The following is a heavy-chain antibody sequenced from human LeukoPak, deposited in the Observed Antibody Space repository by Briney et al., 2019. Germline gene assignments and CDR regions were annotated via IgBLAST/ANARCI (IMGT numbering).Heavy chain of an antibody. CDR2: INHSGST. CDR1: GGSFSGYY. V-gene: IGHV4-34*01. CDR3: ARILWFGEFDAFDI. J-gene: IGHJ3*02. D-gene: IGHD3-10*01. Sequence: PSETLSLTCAVYGGSFSGYYWSWIRQPPGKGLEWIGEINHSGSTNYNPSLKSRVTISVDTSKNQFSLKLSSVTAADTAVYYCARILWFGEFDAFDIWGQGTMVTVSS.